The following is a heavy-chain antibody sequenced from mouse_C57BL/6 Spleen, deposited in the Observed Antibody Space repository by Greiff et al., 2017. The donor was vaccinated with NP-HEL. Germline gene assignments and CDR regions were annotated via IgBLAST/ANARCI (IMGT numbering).Heavy chain of an antibody. V-gene: IGHV1-50*01. J-gene: IGHJ4*01. Sequence: QVQLQQPGAELVKPGASVKLSCKASGYTFTSYWMQWVKQRPGQGLEWIGEIDPSDSYTNYNQKFKGKATLTVDTSSSTAYMQLSSLTSEDSAVYYCARVDGRAMDYWGQGTSVTVSS. CDR2: IDPSDSYT. D-gene: IGHD1-1*01. CDR1: GYTFTSYW. CDR3: ARVDGRAMDY.